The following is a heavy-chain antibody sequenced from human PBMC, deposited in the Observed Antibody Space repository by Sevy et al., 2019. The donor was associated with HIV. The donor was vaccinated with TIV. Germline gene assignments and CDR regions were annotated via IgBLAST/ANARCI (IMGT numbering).Heavy chain of an antibody. CDR3: ARVRVVAADYYFDY. D-gene: IGHD6-13*01. V-gene: IGHV3-11*06. J-gene: IGHJ4*02. CDR1: GFSFSDYY. Sequence: GGYLRLSCAASGFSFSDYYMTWIRQAPGKGLEWVSYISSGSRYTKYADSVKGRFAISRDNAENSLYLQMSSLRAEDTAVYYCARVRVVAADYYFDYWGQGTLVTVSS. CDR2: ISSGSRYT.